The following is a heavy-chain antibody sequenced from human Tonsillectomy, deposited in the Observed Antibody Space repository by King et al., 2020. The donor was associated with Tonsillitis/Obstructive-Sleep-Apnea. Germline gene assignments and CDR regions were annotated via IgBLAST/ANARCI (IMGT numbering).Heavy chain of an antibody. CDR1: RYTFTSYG. Sequence: IQLVQSGAEVKKPGASVKVSCKASRYTFTSYGITWVRQAPGQGLEWMGWISAFYGNTNYAQKLQGRVTMTTDTSTSTAYMELRSLRSDDTAVYYCARGTRNNWNDEVDYFDYWGQGTLVTVSS. V-gene: IGHV1-18*01. J-gene: IGHJ4*02. CDR3: ARGTRNNWNDEVDYFDY. CDR2: ISAFYGNT. D-gene: IGHD1-1*01.